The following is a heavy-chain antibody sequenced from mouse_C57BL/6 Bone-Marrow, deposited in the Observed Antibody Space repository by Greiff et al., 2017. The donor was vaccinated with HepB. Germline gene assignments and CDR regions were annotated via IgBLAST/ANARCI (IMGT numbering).Heavy chain of an antibody. CDR1: GYTFTDYE. D-gene: IGHD2-1*01. J-gene: IGHJ3*01. V-gene: IGHV1-15*01. Sequence: QVQLKESGAELVRPGASVTLSCKASGYTFTDYEMHWVKQTPVHGLEWIGAIDPETGGTAYNQKFKGKAILTADKSSSTAYMELRSLTSEDSAVYYCTRYPPHYGNYEFAYWGQGTLVTVSA. CDR3: TRYPPHYGNYEFAY. CDR2: IDPETGGT.